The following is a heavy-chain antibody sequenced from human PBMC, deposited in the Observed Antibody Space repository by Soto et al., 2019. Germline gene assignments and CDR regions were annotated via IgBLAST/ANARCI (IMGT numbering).Heavy chain of an antibody. V-gene: IGHV3-64D*06. CDR3: VMKMSNGPGEC. J-gene: IGHJ4*02. CDR2: ISSTGGTT. D-gene: IGHD7-27*01. Sequence: PGGSLRLSCSASGFTFSSYVMHWVRQAPGQGLEYVSAISSTGGTTLYTDSVKGRFTISRDNSRNTVYLQMSSLRPEDTAVYFCVMKMSNGPGECWGQGTLVTVSS. CDR1: GFTFSSYV.